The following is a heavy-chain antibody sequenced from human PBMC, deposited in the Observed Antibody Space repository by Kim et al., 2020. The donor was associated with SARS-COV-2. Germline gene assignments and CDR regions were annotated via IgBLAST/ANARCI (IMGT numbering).Heavy chain of an antibody. CDR1: GYTFTSYG. CDR2: ISAYNGNT. V-gene: IGHV1-18*01. Sequence: ASVKVSCKASGYTFTSYGISWVRQAPGQGLEWMGWISAYNGNTNYAQKLQGRVTMTTDTSTSTAYMELRSLRSDDTAGYSLLGELPTPMKLGNSYSYSGM. J-gene: IGHJ6*01. D-gene: IGHD1-26*01. CDR3: LGELPTPMKLGNSYSYSGM.